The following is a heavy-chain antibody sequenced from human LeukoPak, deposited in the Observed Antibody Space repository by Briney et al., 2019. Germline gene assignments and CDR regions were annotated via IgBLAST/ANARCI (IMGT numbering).Heavy chain of an antibody. CDR3: ARDLAAQRGDY. D-gene: IGHD6-13*01. CDR1: GFTFSDYY. Sequence: GGSLRLSCAASGFTFSDYYMDWVRQAPGKGLEWVGRIRNKANSYTTEYAASVKGRFTISRDDSKNSLYLQMNSLKTEDTAVYYCARDLAAQRGDYWGQGTLVTVSS. J-gene: IGHJ4*02. CDR2: IRNKANSYTT. V-gene: IGHV3-72*01.